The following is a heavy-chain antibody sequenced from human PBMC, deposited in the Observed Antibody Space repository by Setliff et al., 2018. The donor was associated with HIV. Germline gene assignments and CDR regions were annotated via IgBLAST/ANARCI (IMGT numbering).Heavy chain of an antibody. CDR1: GFTFSDYY. V-gene: IGHV3-11*06. CDR3: ARDYSAYCGVDCLFDP. J-gene: IGHJ5*02. CDR2: ISSSYI. D-gene: IGHD2-21*02. Sequence: GGSLRLSCTASGFTFSDYYMSWIRQSPGKGLEWISYISSSYIYDADSMKGRFTISRDNAKNSLYLQMNSLRAEDTAVYYCARDYSAYCGVDCLFDPWGQGTLVTVSS.